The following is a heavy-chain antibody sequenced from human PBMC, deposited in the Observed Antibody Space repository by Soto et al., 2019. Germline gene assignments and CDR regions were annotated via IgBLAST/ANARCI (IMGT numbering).Heavy chain of an antibody. V-gene: IGHV1-69*01. Sequence: QVQLVQSGAAVKKPGSSVKVSCKASGGTFRSYAISWVRQAPGQGLEWMGGIIPLFGTANYGQKLQGRVTITADEPTSTAYKELSSLRSEDTAVYYCARTQVTRYFDWFPFDYYGMDVWGQGTTVTVSS. CDR2: IIPLFGTA. CDR1: GGTFRSYA. CDR3: ARTQVTRYFDWFPFDYYGMDV. J-gene: IGHJ6*02. D-gene: IGHD3-9*01.